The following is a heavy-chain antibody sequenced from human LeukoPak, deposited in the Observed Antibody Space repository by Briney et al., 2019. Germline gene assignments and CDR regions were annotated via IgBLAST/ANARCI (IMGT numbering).Heavy chain of an antibody. J-gene: IGHJ4*02. CDR3: AGQEQLATSPYYFDD. D-gene: IGHD6-6*01. V-gene: IGHV1-69*05. Sequence: ASVKVSCKASGGTFSSYAISWVRQAPGQGLEWMGGIIPIFGTANYAQKFQGRVTITTDESTSTAYMELSSLRSEDTAVYYCAGQEQLATSPYYFDDGGQGTLVTVSS. CDR2: IIPIFGTA. CDR1: GGTFSSYA.